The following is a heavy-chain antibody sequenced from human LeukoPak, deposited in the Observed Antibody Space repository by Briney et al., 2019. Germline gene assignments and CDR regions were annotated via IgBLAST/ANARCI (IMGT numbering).Heavy chain of an antibody. CDR3: ARSRHSYDSTGFPHY. D-gene: IGHD3-22*01. Sequence: GGSLRLSCAASGFTFSSYEMSWVRQAPGKGLEWVSGIIWNGGSRGYADSVKGRFTISRDNARNSLYLQMNSLRAEDTALYYCARSRHSYDSTGFPHYWGQGTLVTVSS. J-gene: IGHJ4*02. CDR1: GFTFSSYE. V-gene: IGHV3-20*04. CDR2: IIWNGGSR.